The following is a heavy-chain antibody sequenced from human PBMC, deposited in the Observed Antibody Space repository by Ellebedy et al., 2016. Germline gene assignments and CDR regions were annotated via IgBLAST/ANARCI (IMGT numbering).Heavy chain of an antibody. CDR3: ARDRPGGADWFAP. CDR2: ISAFNGKT. V-gene: IGHV1-18*01. D-gene: IGHD3-16*01. Sequence: ASVKVSCKASGYSFTTYGISWLRQAPGQGLEWMGWISAFNGKTNSALKFQGRVSMTTDTSTSTAYLELRGLTSDDTAVYYCARDRPGGADWFAPWGQGTLATVSS. CDR1: GYSFTTYG. J-gene: IGHJ5*02.